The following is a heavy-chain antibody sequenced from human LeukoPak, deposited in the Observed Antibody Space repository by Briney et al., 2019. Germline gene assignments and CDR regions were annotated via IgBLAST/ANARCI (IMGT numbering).Heavy chain of an antibody. D-gene: IGHD3-10*01. J-gene: IGHJ6*03. CDR3: ARGRYYYGSGSGYYYYYMDV. CDR1: GFTFSTYG. V-gene: IGHV3-30*02. Sequence: GGSLRLSCAASGFAASGFTFSTYGMHWVRQAPGKGLEWVAFVRYDGSKKYYTNSVKGRFTISRDNSKNTLYLQMNSLRVEDTAVYYCARGRYYYGSGSGYYYYYMDVWGKGTTVTVSS. CDR2: VRYDGSKK.